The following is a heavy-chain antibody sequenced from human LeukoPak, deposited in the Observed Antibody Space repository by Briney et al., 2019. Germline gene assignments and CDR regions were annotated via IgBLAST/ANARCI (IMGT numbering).Heavy chain of an antibody. D-gene: IGHD6-19*01. V-gene: IGHV3-48*04. CDR1: GFTFSSYS. Sequence: GGSLRLSCAASGFTFSSYSMNWVRQAPGKGLEWVSYISNSGTTIYYTDSVKGRFSISRDNAQNSLYLQMNSLRAEDTAVYYCARAVAGTPIDYWGQGTLVTVSS. CDR2: ISNSGTTI. CDR3: ARAVAGTPIDY. J-gene: IGHJ4*02.